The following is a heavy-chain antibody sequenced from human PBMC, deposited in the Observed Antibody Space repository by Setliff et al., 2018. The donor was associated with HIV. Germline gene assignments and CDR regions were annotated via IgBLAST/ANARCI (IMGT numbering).Heavy chain of an antibody. Sequence: SETLSLTCSVSGGSIGSHYWNGIRQSPGKGLEWIGHIYHSGSSNQSPSLKSRVTISLATSKNQFSLKLSSVTAADTAVYYCARLEYYYYMDVWGNGTTVTV. V-gene: IGHV4-59*08. CDR2: IYHSGSS. CDR1: GGSIGSHY. CDR3: ARLEYYYYMDV. J-gene: IGHJ6*03.